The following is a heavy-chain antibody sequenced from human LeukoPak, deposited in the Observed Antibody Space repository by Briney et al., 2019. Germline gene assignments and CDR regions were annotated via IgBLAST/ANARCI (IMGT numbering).Heavy chain of an antibody. J-gene: IGHJ4*02. V-gene: IGHV5-51*01. CDR2: IYSGDSDT. Sequence: GESLKISCEGSGYSFTSYWIRWVRQMPGKGLEWMGIIYSGDSDTRYSPSFQGQVTISADKSTSTAYLQWRSLKASDTAMYYCARLASGWEPGPASVASWGQGPLVTVSS. CDR3: ARLASGWEPGPASVAS. D-gene: IGHD1-26*01. CDR1: GYSFTSYW.